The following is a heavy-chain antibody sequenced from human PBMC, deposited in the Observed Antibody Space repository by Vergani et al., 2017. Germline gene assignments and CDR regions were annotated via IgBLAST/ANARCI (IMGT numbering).Heavy chain of an antibody. CDR2: VYTSGMT. CDR3: AIELSYYYGSGSDDYNPYYYEGMDV. V-gene: IGHV4-61*02. J-gene: IGHJ6*02. D-gene: IGHD3-10*01. CDR1: GGSINTGANY. Sequence: QVQLQESGPRLVRPSQTLSLTCTVSGGSINTGANYWSWIRQLAGKGLEWIGRVYTSGMTNYNPSLKSRVTILVDRSKSQLSLKLTSVTAGDTAVYFCAIELSYYYGSGSDDYNPYYYEGMDVWGPGTTVTVSS.